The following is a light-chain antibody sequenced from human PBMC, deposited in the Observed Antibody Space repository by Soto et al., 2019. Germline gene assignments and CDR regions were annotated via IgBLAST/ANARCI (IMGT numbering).Light chain of an antibody. Sequence: EIVLTQSPGTLSLSPGERATLSCRASQSVSSNYLAWYQLKPGQAPRLLIYDASNRATGIPARFSGSGSGTDFTLTISSLEPEDFAVYYCQQRSNWPLTFGGGTKVDIK. V-gene: IGKV3D-20*02. CDR1: QSVSSNY. CDR2: DAS. CDR3: QQRSNWPLT. J-gene: IGKJ4*01.